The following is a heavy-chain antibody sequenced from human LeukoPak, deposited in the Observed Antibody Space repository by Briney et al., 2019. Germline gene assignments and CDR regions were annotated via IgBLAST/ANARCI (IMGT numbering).Heavy chain of an antibody. CDR1: GFNFSNYG. V-gene: IGHV3-21*06. CDR3: ARALIGYYFDY. Sequence: GGSLRLSCEASGFNFSNYGMSWVRQAPGKGLEWVSSVSNSGDYIHYADSVKGRFTISRDNSKNSLYLQMNSLRAEDTAVYYCARALIGYYFDYWGQGTLVTVSS. D-gene: IGHD2-8*01. CDR2: VSNSGDYI. J-gene: IGHJ4*02.